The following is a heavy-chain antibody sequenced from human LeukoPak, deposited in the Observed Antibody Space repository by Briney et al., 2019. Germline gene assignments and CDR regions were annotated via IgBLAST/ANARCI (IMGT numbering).Heavy chain of an antibody. CDR2: FDPEDGGT. V-gene: IGHV1-24*01. D-gene: IGHD3-10*01. CDR1: GYTLTELS. Sequence: ASVKVFCKVSGYTLTELSMHWVRQAPGKGLEWMGGFDPEDGGTIYAQKFQGRVTMTEDTSTDTAYMELSSLRSEDTAVYYCATVWVNQAITMVRGVPSYYYGMDVWGQGTTVTVSS. CDR3: ATVWVNQAITMVRGVPSYYYGMDV. J-gene: IGHJ6*02.